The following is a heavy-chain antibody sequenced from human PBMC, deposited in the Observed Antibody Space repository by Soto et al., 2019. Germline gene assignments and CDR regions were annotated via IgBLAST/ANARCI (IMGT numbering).Heavy chain of an antibody. CDR2: TNSGGSDT. CDR3: ARDRGWSLFDY. CDR1: GFTFSSYA. Sequence: PGGSLRLSCAASGFTFSSYAMSWVRQGPGKGLEWVSGTNSGGSDTYYADSVKGRFTISRDNAKNTLYLQMNSLRAEDTAVYYCARDRGWSLFDYWGQGTLVTVSS. V-gene: IGHV3-23*01. J-gene: IGHJ4*02. D-gene: IGHD6-19*01.